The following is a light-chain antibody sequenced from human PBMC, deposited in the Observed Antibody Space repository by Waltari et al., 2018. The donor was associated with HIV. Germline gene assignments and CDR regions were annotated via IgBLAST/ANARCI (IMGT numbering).Light chain of an antibody. CDR1: SSDVGGFNY. CDR3: AAWDDSLNGSYV. V-gene: IGLV2-11*01. CDR2: DVT. J-gene: IGLJ1*01. Sequence: QSALTQPRSVSGSPGQSVTISCTGTSSDVGGFNYVSWYQQYPGRAPKLMIYDVTKRPSGVPDRFSGSKSGTSASLAISGLQSEDEADYYCAAWDDSLNGSYVFGTGTKVTVL.